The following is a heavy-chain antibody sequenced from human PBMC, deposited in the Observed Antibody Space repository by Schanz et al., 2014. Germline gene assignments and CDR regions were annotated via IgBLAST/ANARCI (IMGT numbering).Heavy chain of an antibody. J-gene: IGHJ6*02. CDR1: GGSFSGYF. CDR2: INHSGNN. V-gene: IGHV4-34*02. CDR3: ARVAVAGTAGNRDHYYVLDV. Sequence: VQLQQWGAGLLKPSETLSLTCDVYGGSFSGYFWSWIRQPPGKGLEWIGEINHSGNNYYNPSLKSRVTISVDTSKNQFSLKLTSVTAADTAVYYCARVAVAGTAGNRDHYYVLDVWGQGTPVTVSS. D-gene: IGHD6-19*01.